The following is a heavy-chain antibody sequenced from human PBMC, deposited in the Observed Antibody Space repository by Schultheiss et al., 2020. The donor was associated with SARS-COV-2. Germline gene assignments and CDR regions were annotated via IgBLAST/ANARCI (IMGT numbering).Heavy chain of an antibody. Sequence: GGSLRLSCAASGFTFSSYAMSWVRQAPGKGLEWVSSISSSSSYIYYADSVKGRFTISRDNAKNSLYLQMNSLRAEDTAVYYCARGGYYGSGLFDPWGQGTLVTSPQ. V-gene: IGHV3-21*01. CDR3: ARGGYYGSGLFDP. CDR1: GFTFSSYA. CDR2: ISSSSSYI. J-gene: IGHJ5*02. D-gene: IGHD3-10*01.